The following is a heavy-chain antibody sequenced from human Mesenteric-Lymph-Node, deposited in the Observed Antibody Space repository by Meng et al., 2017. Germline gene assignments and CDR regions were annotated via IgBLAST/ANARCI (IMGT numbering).Heavy chain of an antibody. CDR2: VAYNGNT. D-gene: IGHD3-10*01. V-gene: IGHV4-61*01. CDR3: ARSAMIRGPIITWVRRYFDL. Sequence: QGQLQGSGPGLVIPSETLSLTCTGSGGSVTSGSYYWSWIRQTPGKGLEWIGYVAYNGNTDYVPSLESRVTISLDTYNNQFSLRLTSVTTADTAVYFCARSAMIRGPIITWVRRYFDLWGRGTLVTVSS. CDR1: GGSVTSGSYY. J-gene: IGHJ2*01.